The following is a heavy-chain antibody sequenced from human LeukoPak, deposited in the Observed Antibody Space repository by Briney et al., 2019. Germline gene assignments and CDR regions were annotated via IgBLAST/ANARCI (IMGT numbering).Heavy chain of an antibody. CDR2: ITSSGAYI. V-gene: IGHV3-21*01. CDR3: ARRAPSHDFDD. Sequence: GGSLRLSCAASGFTFNYYNMNWVRQAPGKALEWVSSITSSGAYIFYADSVRGRFTISRDNAKNSLYLQMNSLRVEDTALYYCARRAPSHDFDDWGQGTLVTVSS. CDR1: GFTFNYYN. J-gene: IGHJ4*02.